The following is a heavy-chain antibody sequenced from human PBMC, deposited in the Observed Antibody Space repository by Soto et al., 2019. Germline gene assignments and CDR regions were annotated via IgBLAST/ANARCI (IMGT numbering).Heavy chain of an antibody. CDR1: GASISTSSDF. Sequence: PSETLSLTCSVPGASISTSSDFWGWIRQAPGKGLEWIGNVYQSGTTRLNPSLKSRVSIFVDRSKNQFSLELNSATAADRAVYYCARQPESTSYFDYWGQGILVTVSS. V-gene: IGHV4-39*01. CDR2: VYQSGTT. J-gene: IGHJ4*02. CDR3: ARQPESTSYFDY. D-gene: IGHD2-2*01.